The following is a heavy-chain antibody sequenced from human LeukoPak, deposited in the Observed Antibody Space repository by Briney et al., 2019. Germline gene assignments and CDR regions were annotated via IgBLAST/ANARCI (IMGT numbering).Heavy chain of an antibody. D-gene: IGHD6-19*01. Sequence: GSLRLSCAASGFTFSSYAMSWVRQAPGKGLEWVSAISGSGGSTYYADSVKGRFTISRDNSKNTLYLQMNSLRAKDTAVYYCAKGSGWYGYGDYWGQGTLVTVSS. J-gene: IGHJ4*02. CDR2: ISGSGGST. CDR1: GFTFSSYA. CDR3: AKGSGWYGYGDY. V-gene: IGHV3-23*01.